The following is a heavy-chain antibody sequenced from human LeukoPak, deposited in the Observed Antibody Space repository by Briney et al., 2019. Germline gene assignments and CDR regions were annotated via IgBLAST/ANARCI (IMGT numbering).Heavy chain of an antibody. CDR3: DRLRPPFPVKGAHYYYYMDV. CDR1: GGTFSSYA. J-gene: IGHJ6*03. Sequence: ASVKVSCKASGGTFSSYAISWVRQAPGQGLEWMGGIIPIFGTANYAQKFQGRVTITTDESTSTASMELSSLRSEDTAVYYCDRLRPPFPVKGAHYYYYMDVWGKGTTVTVSS. V-gene: IGHV1-69*05. D-gene: IGHD1-26*01. CDR2: IIPIFGTA.